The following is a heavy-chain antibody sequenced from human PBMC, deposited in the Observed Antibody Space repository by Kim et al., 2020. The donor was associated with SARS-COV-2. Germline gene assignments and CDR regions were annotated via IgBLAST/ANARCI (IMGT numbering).Heavy chain of an antibody. D-gene: IGHD6-13*01. CDR3: ARAMYSGGMDV. Sequence: SETLSLTCAVYGGSFSGYYWSWIRQPPGKGLEWIGEINHSGSTNYNPSLKSRVTISVDTSKNQFSLKLSSVTAADTAVYYCARAMYSGGMDVWGQRTTVTVSS. J-gene: IGHJ6*02. CDR2: INHSGST. CDR1: GGSFSGYY. V-gene: IGHV4-34*01.